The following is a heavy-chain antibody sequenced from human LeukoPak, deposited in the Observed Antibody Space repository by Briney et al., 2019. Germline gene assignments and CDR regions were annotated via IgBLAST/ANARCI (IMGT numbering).Heavy chain of an antibody. CDR2: IKQDGSEK. J-gene: IGHJ4*02. Sequence: GGSLRLSCAASGFTFRSYWMSWVRQAPGKGLEGVANIKQDGSEKYYVDSVKGRFTISRDNAKNSLYLQMKSLGAEDTAVYYCAKPPRGSGEDYWGQGTLVTVSS. D-gene: IGHD3-10*01. CDR3: AKPPRGSGEDY. V-gene: IGHV3-7*03. CDR1: GFTFRSYW.